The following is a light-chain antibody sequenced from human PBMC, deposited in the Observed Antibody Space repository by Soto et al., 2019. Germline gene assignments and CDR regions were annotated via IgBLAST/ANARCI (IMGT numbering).Light chain of an antibody. CDR2: EVS. V-gene: IGLV2-23*02. CDR3: CSYAGSSTHVV. CDR1: SSDVGSYSL. J-gene: IGLJ2*01. Sequence: QSALTQPASVSGSPGQSITISCTGTSSDVGSYSLVSWYQHHPGKAPKLIIYEVSKRPSGVSNRFSGSKSGNTASLTLSGLQAEDEADYYCCSYAGSSTHVVFGGGTKLTVL.